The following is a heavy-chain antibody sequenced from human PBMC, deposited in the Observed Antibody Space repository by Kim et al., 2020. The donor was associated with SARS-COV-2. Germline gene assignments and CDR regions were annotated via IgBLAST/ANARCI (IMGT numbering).Heavy chain of an antibody. CDR2: IHSSDNLM. CDR3: ARDRRGGASAFDY. CDR1: GFTFSDYA. V-gene: IGHV3-48*02. J-gene: IGHJ4*02. Sequence: GGSLRLSCTASGFTFSDYAFNWVRQAPGKGLEWVSYIHSSDNLMYYAASVRGRFTVSRDNVKKALYLQMNSLKDEDAAVYYCARDRRGGASAFDYWGQGTLVTVSS. D-gene: IGHD4-17*01.